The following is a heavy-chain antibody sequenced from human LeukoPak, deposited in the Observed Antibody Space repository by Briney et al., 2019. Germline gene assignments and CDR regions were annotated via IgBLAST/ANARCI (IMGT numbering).Heavy chain of an antibody. D-gene: IGHD3-16*02. V-gene: IGHV4-34*01. CDR1: GGSFSGYY. Sequence: PSETLSLTCAVYGGSFSGYYWSWIRQPPGKGLEWIGEINHSGSTNYNPSLKSRVTISVDTSKNQFSLKLSSVTAADTAVYYCARRGSNLGELSFGVWLSVRYNWFDPWGQGTLVTVSS. CDR2: INHSGST. CDR3: ARRGSNLGELSFGVWLSVRYNWFDP. J-gene: IGHJ5*02.